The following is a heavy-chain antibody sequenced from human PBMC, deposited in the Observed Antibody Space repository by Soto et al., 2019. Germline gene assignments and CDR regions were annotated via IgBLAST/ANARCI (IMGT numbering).Heavy chain of an antibody. CDR3: ASTMYDISAYYYWYLGL. CDR1: EDTFRNYA. CDR2: IIPIFGTA. Sequence: QVELVQSGAEVKKPGSSVKVSCQASEDTFRNYAISWVRQAPGQGLEWLGGIIPIFGTANYAQKFQGRVTITADTSANTVYLELSSLRSEDTAVDYCASTMYDISAYYYWYLGLWGRGTLVTVSS. V-gene: IGHV1-69*06. J-gene: IGHJ2*01. D-gene: IGHD3-22*01.